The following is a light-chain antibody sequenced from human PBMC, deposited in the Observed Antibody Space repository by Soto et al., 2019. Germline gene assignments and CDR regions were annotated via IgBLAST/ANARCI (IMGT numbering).Light chain of an antibody. J-gene: IGKJ4*01. CDR3: QQYNKWPLT. Sequence: EIVMTQSPATLSVSPGERATLSCRASQSVYSTLAWYQQKPGQAPSLLIYHASTRATGIPARFSGSGSGTEFTLSNSSLLSQDFAVYYCQQYNKWPLTFGGGTKLEIK. V-gene: IGKV3-15*01. CDR1: QSVYST. CDR2: HAS.